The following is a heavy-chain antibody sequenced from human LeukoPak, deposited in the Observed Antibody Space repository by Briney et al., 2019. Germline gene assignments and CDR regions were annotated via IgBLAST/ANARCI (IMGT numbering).Heavy chain of an antibody. CDR2: IRGSGGDT. CDR3: AKATRYCSGGSCYSFYYYGMDV. J-gene: IGHJ6*02. CDR1: GFTFSAYS. D-gene: IGHD2-15*01. Sequence: GGSLRLSCAASGFTFSAYSMSWVRQAPGKGLEWVSAIRGSGGDTYYADSVKGRFTISRDNSKDTLSLQMSSLRAEDTAVYYCAKATRYCSGGSCYSFYYYGMDVWGQGTTVTVSS. V-gene: IGHV3-23*01.